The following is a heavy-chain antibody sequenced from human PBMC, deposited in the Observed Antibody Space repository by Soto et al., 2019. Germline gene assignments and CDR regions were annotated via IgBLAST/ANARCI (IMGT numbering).Heavy chain of an antibody. CDR1: GFTFTSSA. Sequence: QMQLVQSGPEVKKPGTSVKVSCKASGFTFTSSAMQWVRQARGQRREWIGWIVVGSGNTNYAQKFQERVTITRDMTTSKAYMELSSLRSEDTAVYYCSADNSYYSGEGFDYWGQGTLVTVSS. CDR3: SADNSYYSGEGFDY. V-gene: IGHV1-58*02. J-gene: IGHJ4*02. D-gene: IGHD2-21*02. CDR2: IVVGSGNT.